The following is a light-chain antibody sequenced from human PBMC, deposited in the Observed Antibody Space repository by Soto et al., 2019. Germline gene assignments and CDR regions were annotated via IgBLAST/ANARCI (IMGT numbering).Light chain of an antibody. CDR1: QYISSY. Sequence: DIQMTQSPSSLSASVGDRVTITCRASQYISSYLNWYQQKPGKAPKLMIYAASTLQSGVPSRFRGSGSGTDFALTISSLQPEDFATYYCQQSDSFLQNTFGQGTKVEIK. CDR2: AAS. J-gene: IGKJ2*01. V-gene: IGKV1-39*01. CDR3: QQSDSFLQNT.